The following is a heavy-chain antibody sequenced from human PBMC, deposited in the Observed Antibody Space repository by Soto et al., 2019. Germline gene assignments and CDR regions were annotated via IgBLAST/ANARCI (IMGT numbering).Heavy chain of an antibody. CDR2: IYPGDSDT. Sequence: PGESLKISCKGSGYSFTSYWIGWVRQMPGKGLEWMGIIYPGDSDTRYSPSFQGKVTISADKSISTAYLQWSSLKASDTAMYYCAGGGVRGVITRTRDYYGMDFWGQGTTVTVSS. CDR3: AGGGVRGVITRTRDYYGMDF. CDR1: GYSFTSYW. V-gene: IGHV5-51*01. D-gene: IGHD3-10*01. J-gene: IGHJ6*02.